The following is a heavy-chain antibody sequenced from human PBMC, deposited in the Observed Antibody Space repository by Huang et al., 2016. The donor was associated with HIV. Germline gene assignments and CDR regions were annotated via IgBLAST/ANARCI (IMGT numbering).Heavy chain of an antibody. J-gene: IGHJ4*02. CDR3: ARRSAFYRLDY. D-gene: IGHD3-10*01. CDR1: GFTFSDYY. V-gene: IGHV3-11*01. Sequence: QVQLVESGGGLVKPGGSLRLSCAASGFTFSDYYMSWIRQSHVKGLDGISYISSSDNSIYYADSVKGRFTSSRDDAKNSLYLQMNSLRADDTAVYYCARRSAFYRLDYWGQGTLVTVSS. CDR2: ISSSDNSI.